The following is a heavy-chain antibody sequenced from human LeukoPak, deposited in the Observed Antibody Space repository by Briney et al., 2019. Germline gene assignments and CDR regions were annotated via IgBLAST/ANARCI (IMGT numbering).Heavy chain of an antibody. CDR3: ARGNSRYYDYGMDV. CDR2: IYQSGRN. V-gene: IGHV4-30-2*01. J-gene: IGHJ6*01. CDR1: GGSISSGGYS. Sequence: PSQTLSLTCAVSGGSISSGGYSWSCIRQPPGKGLEWIGYIYQSGRNYYNPSLKTRVSISVDRSKNKFCLKLSSVTAADTAGYCCARGNSRYYDYGMDVWGKGTTFTVSS. D-gene: IGHD4-23*01.